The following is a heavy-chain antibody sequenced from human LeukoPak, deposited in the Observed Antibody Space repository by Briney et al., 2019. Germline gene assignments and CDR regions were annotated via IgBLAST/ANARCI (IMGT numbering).Heavy chain of an antibody. CDR2: ISGSGGST. V-gene: IGHV3-23*01. D-gene: IGHD3-10*01. J-gene: IGHJ4*02. CDR3: AKGGGVFAYYFDC. Sequence: GGSLRLSCAASGFTFSSYAMTWVRQAPGKGLEWVSAISGSGGSTYYADSVKGRFTISRDNSKNTLFLQMNSLRAEDTAVYYCAKGGGVFAYYFDCWGQGTLVTVSS. CDR1: GFTFSSYA.